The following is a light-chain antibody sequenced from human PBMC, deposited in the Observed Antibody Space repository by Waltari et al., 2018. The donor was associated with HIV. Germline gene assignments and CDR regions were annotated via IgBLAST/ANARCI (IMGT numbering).Light chain of an antibody. CDR2: EVS. CDR1: SSDVGSYIR. V-gene: IGLV2-18*02. CDR3: SSYTSSRGV. Sequence: QSALTQPPSVSGSPGQSVTISCTGTSSDVGSYIRVSWYQQPPGTAPKLMIYEVSNRPSGVPDLFSGSKSGNTASLTISGLQAEDEADYYCSSYTSSRGVFGTGTKVTVL. J-gene: IGLJ1*01.